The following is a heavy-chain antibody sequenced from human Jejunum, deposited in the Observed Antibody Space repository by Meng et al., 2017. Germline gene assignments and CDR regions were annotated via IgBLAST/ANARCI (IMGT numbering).Heavy chain of an antibody. J-gene: IGHJ4*02. D-gene: IGHD1-20*01. CDR1: GYTFTSQS. CDR2: SNTNTGNS. Sequence: ASVKVSCKASGYTFTSQSLIWVRQAPGQGLEWIGWSNTNTGNSNYAPGFTGRYVFSLDTSVSTAYLQIISLNVEDTAVYYCARHTVNFGLDFWGQGTLVTVSS. V-gene: IGHV7-4-1*02. CDR3: ARHTVNFGLDF.